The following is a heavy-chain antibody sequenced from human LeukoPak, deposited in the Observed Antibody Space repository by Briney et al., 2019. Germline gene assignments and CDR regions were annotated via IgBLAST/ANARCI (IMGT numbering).Heavy chain of an antibody. D-gene: IGHD6-13*01. V-gene: IGHV1-2*02. CDR3: ALYSSTWY. Sequence: GASVKVSCKASGYTFTGYYMHWVRQAPGQGLEWMGWINPNSGGTNYAQKFQGRVTMTRDTSTSTVFMEVNSLRSEDTAVYYCALYSSTWYWGQGTLVTVSS. CDR2: INPNSGGT. CDR1: GYTFTGYY. J-gene: IGHJ4*02.